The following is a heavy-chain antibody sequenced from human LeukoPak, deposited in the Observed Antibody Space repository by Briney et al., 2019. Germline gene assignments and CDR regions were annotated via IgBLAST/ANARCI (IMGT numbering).Heavy chain of an antibody. CDR2: ISGNGGVI. Sequence: HPGGSLRLSCAASGFTFSSYWMHWVRQAPGKGLEWLSYISGNGGVIQYADSVKGRFTISRDNAKNLLYLQMDSLRVEDTAIYYCARDPRTVRIWGQGTLVTVSS. CDR3: ARDPRTVRI. D-gene: IGHD1-1*01. CDR1: GFTFSSYW. V-gene: IGHV3-48*04. J-gene: IGHJ4*02.